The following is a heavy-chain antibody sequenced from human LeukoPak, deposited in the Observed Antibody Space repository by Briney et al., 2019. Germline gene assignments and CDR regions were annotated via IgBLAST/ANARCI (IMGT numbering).Heavy chain of an antibody. CDR1: GFIFSSYS. Sequence: GGSLRLSCAASGFIFSSYSMNWVRQAPGKGLEWVSSISSSSSYIYYADSMKGRLTISRDNAKNSLYLQMNSLRAEDTAVYYCARGGSWYFDHWGQGTLVTVSS. D-gene: IGHD2-15*01. V-gene: IGHV3-21*01. CDR3: ARGGSWYFDH. J-gene: IGHJ4*02. CDR2: ISSSSSYI.